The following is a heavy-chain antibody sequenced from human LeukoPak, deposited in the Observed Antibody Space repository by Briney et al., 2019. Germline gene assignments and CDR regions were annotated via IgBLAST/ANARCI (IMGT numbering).Heavy chain of an antibody. D-gene: IGHD1-26*01. CDR2: VYHSGST. CDR3: ARGQGATVPQVGKNWFDP. CDR1: GGSISSSYW. Sequence: SGTLSLTCAVSGGSISSSYWWSWVRQPPGKGPEWIGEVYHSGSTNYYPSLKSRVTISIEKSKNQFSLKLSSVTAADTAVYYCARGQGATVPQVGKNWFDPWGQGTRVTVSS. V-gene: IGHV4-4*02. J-gene: IGHJ5*02.